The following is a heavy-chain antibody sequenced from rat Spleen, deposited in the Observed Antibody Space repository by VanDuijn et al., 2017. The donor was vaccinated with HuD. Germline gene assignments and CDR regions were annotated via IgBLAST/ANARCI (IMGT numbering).Heavy chain of an antibody. Sequence: EVQLAESGGGLVQPGRSLKLSCAASGFTFSDYYMAWVRQAPTKGLEWVASISYDGSSTYYRDSVKGRFTISRDNAKSTLYLQMDSLRSEDTATYYCARGYTLDYWGQGVMVTVSS. CDR1: GFTFSDYY. D-gene: IGHD1-11*01. CDR2: ISYDGSST. V-gene: IGHV5-7*01. J-gene: IGHJ2*01. CDR3: ARGYTLDY.